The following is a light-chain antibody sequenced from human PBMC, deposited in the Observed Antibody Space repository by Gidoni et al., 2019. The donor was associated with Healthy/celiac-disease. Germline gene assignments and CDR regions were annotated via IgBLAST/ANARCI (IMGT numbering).Light chain of an antibody. V-gene: IGLV2-23*02. CDR1: SSAVGSYNL. CDR3: CSCAGSSPWV. CDR2: EVS. Sequence: QSALTKPASRSWSPGQSITISCTGTSSAVGSYNLVSWYQQHPGKAPKLMFYEVSKRPSGVSNRFSGPKSGNTASLTISWLQAEDEADYSCCSCAGSSPWVFGGGTKLTVL. J-gene: IGLJ3*02.